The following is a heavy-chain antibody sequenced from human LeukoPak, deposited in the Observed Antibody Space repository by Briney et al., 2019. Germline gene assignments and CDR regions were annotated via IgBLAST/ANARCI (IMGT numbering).Heavy chain of an antibody. V-gene: IGHV1-2*02. CDR3: ARVSGRSGPFEY. CDR1: GYTFTGYY. D-gene: IGHD3-3*01. J-gene: IGHJ4*02. Sequence: ASVKVSCKASGYTFTGYYMQWVRQAPGQGLEWMGWMDPDGGGTNYAQMFQGRVTMTTDTSINTAYMELSSLRSDDTAIYYCARVSGRSGPFEYWGQGTLVTVSS. CDR2: MDPDGGGT.